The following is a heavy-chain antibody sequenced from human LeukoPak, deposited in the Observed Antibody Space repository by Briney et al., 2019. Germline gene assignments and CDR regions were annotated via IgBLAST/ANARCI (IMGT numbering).Heavy chain of an antibody. V-gene: IGHV3-74*01. D-gene: IGHD5-18*01. Sequence: GGSLRLSCAASGFTFSRYCMHWVRQAPGKGLVWVSRSNSDGSSTTYADSVKGRFTISRDNAKNTLYLQMNSLRAEDTAVYYCARDKGIKRSFDIWGQGTLVTVYS. CDR2: SNSDGSST. CDR1: GFTFSRYC. CDR3: ARDKGIKRSFDI. J-gene: IGHJ3*02.